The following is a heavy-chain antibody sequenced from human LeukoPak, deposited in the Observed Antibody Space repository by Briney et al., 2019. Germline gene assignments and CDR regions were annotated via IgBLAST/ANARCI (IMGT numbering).Heavy chain of an antibody. V-gene: IGHV1-2*02. D-gene: IGHD5-18*01. Sequence: ASVKVSCKASGYTFTGYYMHWVRQAPGQGLEWMGWINPNSGGTNYAQKFQGRVTMTRDTSISTAYMELSRLRSEDTAVYYCAKGFRGFSQGYYFDYWGQGTLVTVSS. J-gene: IGHJ4*02. CDR3: AKGFRGFSQGYYFDY. CDR1: GYTFTGYY. CDR2: INPNSGGT.